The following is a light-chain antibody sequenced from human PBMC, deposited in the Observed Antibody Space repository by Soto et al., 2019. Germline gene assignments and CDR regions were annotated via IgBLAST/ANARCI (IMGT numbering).Light chain of an antibody. J-gene: IGLJ2*01. CDR3: QSYDSSLSGVV. V-gene: IGLV1-40*01. CDR2: GNS. CDR1: SSNIGAGYD. Sequence: QAVVTQPPSVSGAPGQRVTISCTGSSSNIGAGYDVHWYQQLPGTAPKLLIYGNSNRPSGVPDRFSGSKSGTSASLAITGLQAEAEADYYCQSYDSSLSGVVFGGGTKVTVL.